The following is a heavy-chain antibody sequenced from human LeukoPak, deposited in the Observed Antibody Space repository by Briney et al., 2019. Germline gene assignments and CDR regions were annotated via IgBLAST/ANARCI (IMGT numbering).Heavy chain of an antibody. Sequence: ASVKVSCKVSGYTLTELSMHWVRQAPGKGLEWMGGFDPEDGETIYAQKFQGRVTMIEDTSTDTAYMELSSLRSEDTAVYYCATGPGFRSSGYPNWFDPWGQGTLVTVSS. CDR1: GYTLTELS. J-gene: IGHJ5*02. V-gene: IGHV1-24*01. CDR2: FDPEDGET. D-gene: IGHD3-22*01. CDR3: ATGPGFRSSGYPNWFDP.